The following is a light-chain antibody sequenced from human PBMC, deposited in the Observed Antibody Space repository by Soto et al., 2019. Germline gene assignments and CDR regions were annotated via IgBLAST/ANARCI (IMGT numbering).Light chain of an antibody. CDR3: QQYGNSPIT. CDR2: GAS. Sequence: EIVLTQSPGTLSWSPGERATISCRASQSVRSSYLAWYQQKPGQAPRLLIYGASSRATGLPDRFRGSGSGTDFTLTISRLEPEDFAVYYCQQYGNSPITFGQGTKLEIK. J-gene: IGKJ2*01. V-gene: IGKV3-20*01. CDR1: QSVRSSY.